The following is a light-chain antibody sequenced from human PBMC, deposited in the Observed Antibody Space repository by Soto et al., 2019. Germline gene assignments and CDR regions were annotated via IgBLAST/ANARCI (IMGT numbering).Light chain of an antibody. Sequence: ENVLTQSPGTLPLSPGERATLSCRASQSVSSSYLAWYQQKPGQAPSLLIYGASSRATGIPDRFSGSGSGTDFTLTISRLEPEDFAIYYCQQFVSSPPMFTFGQGTKLEIK. CDR2: GAS. CDR3: QQFVSSPPMFT. J-gene: IGKJ2*01. V-gene: IGKV3-20*01. CDR1: QSVSSSY.